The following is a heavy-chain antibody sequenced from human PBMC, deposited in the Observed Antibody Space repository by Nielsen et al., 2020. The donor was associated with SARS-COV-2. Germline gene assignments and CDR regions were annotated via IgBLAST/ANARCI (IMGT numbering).Heavy chain of an antibody. V-gene: IGHV4-34*01. CDR3: ARRGAHYYGSGSLGY. CDR2: INHSGST. CDR1: GGSFSGYY. Sequence: GSLRLSCAVYGGSFSGYYWSWIRQPPGKGLEWIGEINHSGSTNYNPSLKSRVTISVDTSKNQFSLKLSSVTAADTAVYYCARRGAHYYGSGSLGYWGQGTLVTVSS. D-gene: IGHD3-10*01. J-gene: IGHJ4*02.